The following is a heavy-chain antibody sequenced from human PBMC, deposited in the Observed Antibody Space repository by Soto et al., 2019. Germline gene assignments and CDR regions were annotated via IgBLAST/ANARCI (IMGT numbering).Heavy chain of an antibody. D-gene: IGHD3-10*01. CDR3: ASYLWFGEFDAFDI. J-gene: IGHJ3*02. CDR2: IYYSGST. CDR1: GGSISSGGYY. V-gene: IGHV4-31*03. Sequence: SETLSLTCTVSGGSISSGGYYWSWIRQHPGKGLEWIGYIYYSGSTYYNPSLKSRVTISVDTSKNQFSLKLSSVTAADTAVYYCASYLWFGEFDAFDIWGQGTMVTVSS.